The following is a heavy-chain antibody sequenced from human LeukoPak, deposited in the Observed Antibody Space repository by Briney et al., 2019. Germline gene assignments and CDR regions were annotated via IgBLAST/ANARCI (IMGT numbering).Heavy chain of an antibody. CDR3: ARDVGRGFDY. CDR2: VNEGGSDK. V-gene: IGHV3-7*01. D-gene: IGHD3-10*01. Sequence: GGSLRLSCAASGCTFSRYWMTWVRQAPGKGLEWVANVNEGGSDKYYVGSVKGRFTISRENAKNSLYLQMNRLRVEDTAVYYCARDVGRGFDYWGQGTMVAVSS. J-gene: IGHJ4*02. CDR1: GCTFSRYW.